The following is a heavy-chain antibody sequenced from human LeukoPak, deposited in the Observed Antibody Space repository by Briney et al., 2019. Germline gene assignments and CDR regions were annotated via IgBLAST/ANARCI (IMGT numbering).Heavy chain of an antibody. Sequence: GGSLRLSCAASGFTFSSYAMSWVRQAPGKGLEWVSAISGSGGSTYYADSVKGRFTISRDNSKNTLYLQMNSLRAEDTAVYYCARDFTSRYSGSYPVWFDPWGQGTLVTVSS. V-gene: IGHV3-23*01. CDR3: ARDFTSRYSGSYPVWFDP. J-gene: IGHJ5*02. CDR1: GFTFSSYA. D-gene: IGHD1-26*01. CDR2: ISGSGGST.